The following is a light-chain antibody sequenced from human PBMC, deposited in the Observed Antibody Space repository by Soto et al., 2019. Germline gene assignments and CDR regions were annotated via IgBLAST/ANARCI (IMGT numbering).Light chain of an antibody. CDR1: QSISSY. CDR3: QQTYSTLYT. Sequence: DIQMTQSPSSLSASVGDRVTITCRASQSISSYLNWYQQKPGKAPKLLIYGASGLQSGVPSRFSGSGSGTDFALTISSLQPEDFATYYCQQTYSTLYTFGQGSKLEMK. CDR2: GAS. V-gene: IGKV1-39*01. J-gene: IGKJ2*01.